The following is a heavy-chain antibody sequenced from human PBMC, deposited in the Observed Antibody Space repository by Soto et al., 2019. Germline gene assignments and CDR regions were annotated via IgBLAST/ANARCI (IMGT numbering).Heavy chain of an antibody. CDR1: GGSISSYY. CDR3: ARRYGGNFDY. V-gene: IGHV4-59*01. J-gene: IGHJ4*02. Sequence: SETLSLTCTVSGGSISSYYWSWIRQPPGKGLEWIGYIYYSGSTNYNPSLKSRVTISVDTSKNQFSLKLSSVTAADTAAYYCARRYGGNFDYWGQGTLVTVSS. CDR2: IYYSGST. D-gene: IGHD3-16*01.